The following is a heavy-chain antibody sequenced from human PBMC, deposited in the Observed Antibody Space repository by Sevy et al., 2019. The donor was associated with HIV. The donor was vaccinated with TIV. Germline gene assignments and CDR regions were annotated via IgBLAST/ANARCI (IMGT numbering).Heavy chain of an antibody. CDR3: ARWRGTRVTMIVVVTTGYFDH. D-gene: IGHD3-22*01. CDR2: INHTGST. V-gene: IGHV4-34*01. CDR1: GTSFSSDS. J-gene: IGHJ4*02. Sequence: SETLSLTCTVSGTSFSSDSWTWIRQSPGKGLEWIGEINHTGSTNYNPSIKSRVTISVDTSKNQFSLKLTSVTAADTAIYYCARWRGTRVTMIVVVTTGYFDHWGQGTLVTVSS.